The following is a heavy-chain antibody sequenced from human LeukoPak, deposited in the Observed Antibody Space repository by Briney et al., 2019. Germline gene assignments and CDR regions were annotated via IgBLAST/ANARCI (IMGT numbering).Heavy chain of an antibody. CDR1: GFILHKYG. CDR3: AKDKADRGAFYYYYYMDV. J-gene: IGHJ6*03. V-gene: IGHV3-33*06. CDR2: IWYDGSNK. Sequence: PGGSLRLSCAASGFILHKYGMHWVRQAPGKGLEWVAVIWYDGSNKYYADSVKGRFTISRDNSKNTLYLQMNSLRAEDTAVYYCAKDKADRGAFYYYYYMDVWGKGTTVTVSS. D-gene: IGHD3-22*01.